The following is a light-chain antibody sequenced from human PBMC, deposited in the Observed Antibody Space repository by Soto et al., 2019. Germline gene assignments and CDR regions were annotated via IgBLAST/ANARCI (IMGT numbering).Light chain of an antibody. V-gene: IGKV3-20*01. CDR3: QHYGSSLIT. J-gene: IGKJ5*01. Sequence: EIVLTQSPGTLSLSPGERATLSCRASQSISSSYFAWYQQKPGQAPRLLVYGVSSRATGIPDRFSGSGSGTDFTLTISRLEPEDFAVYFCQHYGSSLITFGQGTRLEI. CDR2: GVS. CDR1: QSISSSY.